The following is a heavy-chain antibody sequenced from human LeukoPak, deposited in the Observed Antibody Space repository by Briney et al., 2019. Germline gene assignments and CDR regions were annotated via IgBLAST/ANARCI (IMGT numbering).Heavy chain of an antibody. D-gene: IGHD4-17*01. CDR2: ISSSSSYI. CDR3: ARDPYVDYGAYVGDY. J-gene: IGHJ4*02. Sequence: GGSLRLSCAACGFTFSSYSMNWVRQAPGKGLEWVSSISSSSSYIYYADSVKGRFTISRDNAKNSLYLQMNSLRAEDTAVYYCARDPYVDYGAYVGDYWGQGTLVTVSS. CDR1: GFTFSSYS. V-gene: IGHV3-21*01.